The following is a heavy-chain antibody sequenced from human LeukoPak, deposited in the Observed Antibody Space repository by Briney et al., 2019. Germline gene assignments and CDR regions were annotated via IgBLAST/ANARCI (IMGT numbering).Heavy chain of an antibody. V-gene: IGHV3-30*02. CDR1: GFIFSSYG. CDR3: ARASSSWYYFDY. CDR2: IRYDGSKK. D-gene: IGHD6-13*01. Sequence: PGGSLRLSCAASGFIFSSYGMHWVRQAPGKGLEWVAFIRYDGSKKYYADSVKGRFTISRDNSKNTLYLQMNSLRAEDTAVYYCARASSSWYYFDYWGQGTLVTVSS. J-gene: IGHJ4*02.